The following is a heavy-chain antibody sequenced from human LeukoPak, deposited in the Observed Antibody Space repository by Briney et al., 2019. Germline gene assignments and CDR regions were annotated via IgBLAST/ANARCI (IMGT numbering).Heavy chain of an antibody. CDR2: ISSSSSYI. J-gene: IGHJ4*02. CDR1: GFTFSSYG. CDR3: ARSVIAVAGTVDY. V-gene: IGHV3-21*01. D-gene: IGHD6-19*01. Sequence: GGSLRLSCAASGFTFSSYGMNRVRQAPGKGLEWVSSISSSSSYIYYADSVKGRFTISRDNAKNSLYLQMNSLRAEDTAVYYCARSVIAVAGTVDYWGQGTLVTVSS.